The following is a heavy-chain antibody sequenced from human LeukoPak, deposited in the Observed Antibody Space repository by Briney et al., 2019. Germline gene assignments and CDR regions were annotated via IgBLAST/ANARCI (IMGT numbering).Heavy chain of an antibody. CDR3: AREQEEWELLYYFDY. Sequence: PGGSLRLSCAASGFTFSSYGMYWVRQAPGKGLEWVAVIWYDGSNKYYADSVKGRFTISRDNSKNTLYLQMNSLRAEDTAVYYCAREQEEWELLYYFDYWGQGTLVTASS. J-gene: IGHJ4*02. CDR2: IWYDGSNK. CDR1: GFTFSSYG. V-gene: IGHV3-33*01. D-gene: IGHD1-26*01.